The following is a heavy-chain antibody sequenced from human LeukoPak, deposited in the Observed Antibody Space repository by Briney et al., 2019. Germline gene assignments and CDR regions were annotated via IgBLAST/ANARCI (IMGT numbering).Heavy chain of an antibody. V-gene: IGHV3-53*01. D-gene: IGHD3-10*01. CDR1: GFTVSSNY. J-gene: IGHJ6*02. Sequence: GGSLRLSCAASGFTVSSNYMSWVRQAPGKGLEWVSVIYTAGTTYYADPVKGRFTISRDSSKNTLYLQVNSLRAEDTAVYYCARITAYYYYAMDVWGHGTTVTVSS. CDR3: ARITAYYYYAMDV. CDR2: IYTAGTT.